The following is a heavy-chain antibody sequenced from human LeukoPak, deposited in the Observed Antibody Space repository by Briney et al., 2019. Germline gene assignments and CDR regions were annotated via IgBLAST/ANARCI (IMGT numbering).Heavy chain of an antibody. V-gene: IGHV3-30*03. D-gene: IGHD6-13*01. CDR2: ISYDGSNK. CDR1: GFTFSNYG. J-gene: IGHJ4*02. CDR3: ARREAIYWGAAIDY. Sequence: GGSLRLSCAASGFTFSNYGMHWVRQAPGKGLEWVAVISYDGSNKYYADSVKGRFTISRDNSKNTLYLQMNSLRAEDTAVYYCARREAIYWGAAIDYWGQGTLVTVSS.